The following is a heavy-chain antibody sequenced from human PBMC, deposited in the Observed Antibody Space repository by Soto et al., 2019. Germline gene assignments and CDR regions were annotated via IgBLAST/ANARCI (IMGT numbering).Heavy chain of an antibody. D-gene: IGHD6-25*01. J-gene: IGHJ6*02. CDR2: IIPIFGTA. CDR1: GGALGSNA. CDR3: ARSISDISAYAMAV. Sequence: SAKPSCKAPGGALGSNALSWAQQENGQGLEWMGGIIPIFGTANYAQKFQGRVTITADESTSTAYMELRSLRSDDTAVYYCARSISDISAYAMAVWGQGTTVTVSS. V-gene: IGHV1-69*01.